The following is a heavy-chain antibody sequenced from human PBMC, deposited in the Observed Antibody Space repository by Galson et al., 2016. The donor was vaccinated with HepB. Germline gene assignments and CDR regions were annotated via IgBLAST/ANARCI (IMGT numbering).Heavy chain of an antibody. CDR2: ISGNGIGT. D-gene: IGHD2-15*01. V-gene: IGHV3-23*01. Sequence: SLRLSCAASGFTFNTYAMTWVRQAPGKGLECVATISGNGIGTAYAGSVKGRFTISRDNSKNTVYLQMNSLGAEDTAVYYCAKVTLGQCSGSICYPCDCWGQGTLVTVSS. J-gene: IGHJ4*02. CDR1: GFTFNTYA. CDR3: AKVTLGQCSGSICYPCDC.